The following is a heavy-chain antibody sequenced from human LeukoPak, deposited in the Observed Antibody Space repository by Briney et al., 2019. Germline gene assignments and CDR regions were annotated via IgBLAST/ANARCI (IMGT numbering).Heavy chain of an antibody. V-gene: IGHV4-59*12. CDR1: SASISTYY. CDR2: IYYSGST. CDR3: ARETLAFYYVSGIYHPYGAFHI. D-gene: IGHD3-10*01. J-gene: IGHJ3*02. Sequence: SGPTLVNPSETLSLTCTVSSASISTYYWSWIRQPPGKGLEWIGYIYYSGSTNYNPSLKSRITISLATSNNHFSLELGSVTVADTAVYYCARETLAFYYVSGIYHPYGAFHIWGQGTMVTVSS.